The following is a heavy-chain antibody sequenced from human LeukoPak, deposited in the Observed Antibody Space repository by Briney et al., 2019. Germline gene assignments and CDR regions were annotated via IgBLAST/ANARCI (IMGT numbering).Heavy chain of an antibody. CDR3: ARDPRAISFEAGNWFDP. J-gene: IGHJ5*02. V-gene: IGHV1-18*01. D-gene: IGHD3-3*02. CDR2: ISAYNGNT. CDR1: GYTFTSYG. Sequence: ASVKVSCKASGYTFTSYGISWVRQAPGQGLEWMGWISAYNGNTNYAQKLQGRVTMTTDTSTSTAYMELRSLRSDDTAVYYCARDPRAISFEAGNWFDPWGQGTLVTVSS.